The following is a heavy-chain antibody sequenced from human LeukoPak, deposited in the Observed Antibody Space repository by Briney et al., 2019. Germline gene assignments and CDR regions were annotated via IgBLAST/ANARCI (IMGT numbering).Heavy chain of an antibody. D-gene: IGHD6-19*01. J-gene: IGHJ5*02. V-gene: IGHV4-61*02. CDR1: GYSISSGYY. Sequence: SETLSLTCTVSGYSISSGYYWSWIRQPAGKGLEWIGRIYTSGSTNYNPSLKSRVTISVDTSKNQFSLKLSSVTAADTAVYYCARDIPGIAVAANWFDPWGQGTLVTVSS. CDR3: ARDIPGIAVAANWFDP. CDR2: IYTSGST.